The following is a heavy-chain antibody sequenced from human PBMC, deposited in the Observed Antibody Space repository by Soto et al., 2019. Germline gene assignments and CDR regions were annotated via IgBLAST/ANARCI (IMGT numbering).Heavy chain of an antibody. CDR2: INPNSGGT. V-gene: IGHV1-2*02. J-gene: IGHJ4*02. Sequence: QVQLVQSGAEVKKPGASVKVACKASGYTFTGYYMHWVRQAPGQGLEWMGWINPNSGGTNYAQKFQGRVTITRDTSISTDYMELSRLRSDDTAVYYCARDPIVVVVADARTGSGIFDYWGQGTLVTVSS. CDR1: GYTFTGYY. CDR3: ARDPIVVVVADARTGSGIFDY. D-gene: IGHD2-15*01.